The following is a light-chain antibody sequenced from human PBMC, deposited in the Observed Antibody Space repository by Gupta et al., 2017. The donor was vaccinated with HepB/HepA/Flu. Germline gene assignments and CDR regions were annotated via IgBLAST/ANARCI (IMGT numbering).Light chain of an antibody. CDR1: QSVRSSY. CDR3: QQDRSSPFT. Sequence: EIVLTQSPGTLSLSPGERATLSCRASQSVRSSYLAWYQRKPGQAPRLLIYGTSSRATGIPDRFSGSGSGTDFTLSISRLEPEDFAVYYCQQDRSSPFTFGRGTKVDIK. J-gene: IGKJ4*01. V-gene: IGKV3-20*01. CDR2: GTS.